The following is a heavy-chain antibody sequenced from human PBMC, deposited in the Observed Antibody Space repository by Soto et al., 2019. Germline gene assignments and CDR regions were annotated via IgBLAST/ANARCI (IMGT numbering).Heavy chain of an antibody. CDR3: SREHRGSEDFDF. D-gene: IGHD2-15*01. CDR2: IGTAGDT. CDR1: GFTFSSYD. Sequence: GGSLRLSCAASGFTFSSYDMHWARQATGKGLEWVSAIGTAGDTYYPGSVKGRFTISRENAKNSLYLQMNSLRSGVTAVYYFSREHRGSEDFDFRGQGTPVTVSS. V-gene: IGHV3-13*01. J-gene: IGHJ5*01.